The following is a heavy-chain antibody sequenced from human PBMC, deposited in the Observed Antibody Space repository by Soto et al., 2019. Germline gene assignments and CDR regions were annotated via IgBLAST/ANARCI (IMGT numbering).Heavy chain of an antibody. CDR1: GGTFSSYA. Sequence: SVKVSCKASGGTFSSYAISWVRQAPGQGLEWMGGIIPIFGTANYAQKFQGRVTITADKSTSTAYMELSSLRSEDAAVYYCARGQTTGTIFDYWGQGTLVTVSS. V-gene: IGHV1-69*06. D-gene: IGHD1-7*01. CDR3: ARGQTTGTIFDY. J-gene: IGHJ4*02. CDR2: IIPIFGTA.